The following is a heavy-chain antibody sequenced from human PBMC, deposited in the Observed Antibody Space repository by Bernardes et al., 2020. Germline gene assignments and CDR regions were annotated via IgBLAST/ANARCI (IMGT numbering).Heavy chain of an antibody. CDR1: GFTFSSYG. Sequence: GGSLRLSCAASGFTFSSYGMHWVRQAPGKGLEWVAVISYDGSNKYYADSVKGRFTISRDNSKNTLYLQMNSLRAEDTAVYYCAKDAPVDPWGQGTLVTVSS. J-gene: IGHJ5*02. CDR2: ISYDGSNK. V-gene: IGHV3-30*18. CDR3: AKDAPVDP.